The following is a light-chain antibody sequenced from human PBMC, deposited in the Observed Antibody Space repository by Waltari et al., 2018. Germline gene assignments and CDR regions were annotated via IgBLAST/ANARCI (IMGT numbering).Light chain of an antibody. CDR3: QTWGTGIHGA. J-gene: IGLJ2*01. V-gene: IGLV4-69*02. CDR2: LNSECMY. CDR1: SGHSSYA. Sequence: LVLTQSPSASASLGASVKLTCTLSSGHSSYAIAWHQQQPEKGPRYLMKLNSECMYNEGDGIPVRFSGSSSGAERYLTISSLQSEDEADYYCQTWGTGIHGAFGGGTKLTVL.